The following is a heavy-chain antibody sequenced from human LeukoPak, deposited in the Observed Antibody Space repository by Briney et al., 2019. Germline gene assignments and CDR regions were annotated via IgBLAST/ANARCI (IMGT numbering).Heavy chain of an antibody. J-gene: IGHJ4*02. CDR1: GFTFSSYA. Sequence: GGSLRLSCAASGFTFSSYAMSWVRQAPGKGLECISGFSGSGGSTYYADSVKGRFTISRDNSKNTLYLQMNSLRAEDTAAYYCAKGMVAGTFYWGQGTLVTVSS. V-gene: IGHV3-23*01. CDR2: FSGSGGST. CDR3: AKGMVAGTFY. D-gene: IGHD6-19*01.